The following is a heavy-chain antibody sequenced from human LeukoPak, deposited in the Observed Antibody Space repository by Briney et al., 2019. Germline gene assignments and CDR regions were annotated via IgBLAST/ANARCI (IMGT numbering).Heavy chain of an antibody. D-gene: IGHD3-22*01. CDR1: GGSISGYY. J-gene: IGHJ4*02. CDR2: IRYSGTT. Sequence: SETLSLTCTVSGGSISGYYWSWIRQPPGKGLEWIGCIRYSGTTNYNPPLKSRATISVDTTKYQFSLNLISVTAADTAIYYCARVSSGGYFHTYYFDYWGQGTLVTVSS. V-gene: IGHV4-59*01. CDR3: ARVSSGGYFHTYYFDY.